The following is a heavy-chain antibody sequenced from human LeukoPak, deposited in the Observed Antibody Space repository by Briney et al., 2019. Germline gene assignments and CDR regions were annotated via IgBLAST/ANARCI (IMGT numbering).Heavy chain of an antibody. D-gene: IGHD1-14*01. Sequence: GGSLRLSCAASRFTLSSYWMHWVRQAPGKGLVWVSRINTDGSSTNYANSVKGRFTISRDNAMNTLYLQMNNLRAEDTAVYYCASRTGVYWGQGTLVSVSS. J-gene: IGHJ4*02. CDR1: RFTLSSYW. V-gene: IGHV3-74*01. CDR2: INTDGSST. CDR3: ASRTGVY.